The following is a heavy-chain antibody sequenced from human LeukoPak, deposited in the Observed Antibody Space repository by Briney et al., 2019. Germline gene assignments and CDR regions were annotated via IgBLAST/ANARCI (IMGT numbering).Heavy chain of an antibody. CDR3: ARSGRLLLWFGELLSGAPYFDY. CDR1: EYTFTSYD. V-gene: IGHV1-8*01. J-gene: IGHJ4*02. CDR2: MNPNSGNT. Sequence: GASVKVSCKASEYTFTSYDINWVRQATGQGLEWMGWMNPNSGNTGYAQKFQGRVTMTRNTSISTAYMELSSLRSEDTAVYYCARSGRLLLWFGELLSGAPYFDYWGQGTLVTVSS. D-gene: IGHD3-10*01.